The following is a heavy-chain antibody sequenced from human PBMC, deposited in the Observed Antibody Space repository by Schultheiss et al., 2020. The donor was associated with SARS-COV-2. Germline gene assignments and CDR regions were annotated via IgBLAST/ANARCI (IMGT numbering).Heavy chain of an antibody. CDR1: GFTFSSYD. V-gene: IGHV3-74*01. CDR2: INSDGSST. Sequence: GESLKISCAASGFTFSSYDMHWVRQAPGKGLVWVSRINSDGSSTSYADSVKGRFTISRDNAKNSLYLQMNSLRAGDTAVYYCARSRGNDAFDIWGQGTMVTVSS. D-gene: IGHD3-10*01. CDR3: ARSRGNDAFDI. J-gene: IGHJ3*02.